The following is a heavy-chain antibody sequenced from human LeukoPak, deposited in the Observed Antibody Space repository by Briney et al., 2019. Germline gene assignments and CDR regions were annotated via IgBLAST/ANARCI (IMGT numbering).Heavy chain of an antibody. CDR1: GFTFSSYS. Sequence: GGSLRLSCAASGFTFSSYSMNWVRQAPGKGLEWVSSISSSSSYIYYADSVKGRFTISRDNAKNSLYLQMNSLRAEDTAVYYCASSIIFGYCSSTSCYDAFDIWGQGTMVTVSS. CDR2: ISSSSSYI. D-gene: IGHD2-2*01. CDR3: ASSIIFGYCSSTSCYDAFDI. J-gene: IGHJ3*02. V-gene: IGHV3-21*01.